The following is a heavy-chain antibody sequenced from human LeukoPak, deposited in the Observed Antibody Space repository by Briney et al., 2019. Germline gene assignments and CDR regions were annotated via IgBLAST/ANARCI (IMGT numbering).Heavy chain of an antibody. CDR2: IKSKTDGGTT. CDR1: GFTFSSYA. D-gene: IGHD1-1*01. J-gene: IGHJ4*02. V-gene: IGHV3-15*01. CDR3: TTPLGGSGNY. Sequence: GGSLRLSCAASGFTFSSYAMSWVRQAPGKGLEWVGRIKSKTDGGTTDYAAPVKGRFTISRDDSKNTLYLQMNSLKTEDTAVYYCTTPLGGSGNYWGQGTLVTVSS.